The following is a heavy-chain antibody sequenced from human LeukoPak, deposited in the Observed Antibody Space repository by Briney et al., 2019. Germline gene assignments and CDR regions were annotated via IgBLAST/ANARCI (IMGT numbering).Heavy chain of an antibody. J-gene: IGHJ4*02. CDR1: GFTFSSYA. D-gene: IGHD3-22*01. Sequence: PGGSLRLSCAASGFTFSSYAMSWARQAPGKGLEWVSAISGSGDSTYYADSVKGRFTISRDNSKNTLYLQMNSLRAEDTAVYYCVLTKTGYYYSNYFDYWGQGTLVTVSS. CDR2: ISGSGDST. V-gene: IGHV3-23*01. CDR3: VLTKTGYYYSNYFDY.